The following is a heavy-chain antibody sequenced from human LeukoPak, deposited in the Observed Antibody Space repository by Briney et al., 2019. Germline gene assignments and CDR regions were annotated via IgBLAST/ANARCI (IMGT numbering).Heavy chain of an antibody. Sequence: PGGSLRLSCAASGFTFSDYNMNWVRQAPGKGLEWVAYISSSSSPIYYADSVKGRFTISRDNAKNSLYLQMNSLGDEDTAVYYCARARAWAFDIWGQGTMVSVSS. CDR1: GFTFSDYN. D-gene: IGHD3-10*01. CDR2: ISSSSSPI. V-gene: IGHV3-48*02. J-gene: IGHJ3*02. CDR3: ARARAWAFDI.